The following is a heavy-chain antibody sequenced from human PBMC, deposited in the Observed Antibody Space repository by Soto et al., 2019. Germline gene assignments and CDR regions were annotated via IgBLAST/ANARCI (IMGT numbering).Heavy chain of an antibody. J-gene: IGHJ4*02. CDR1: GYTFTSYG. Sequence: QVQLVQSGAEVTKPGASVKVSCKASGYTFTSYGISWVRQAPGQGLEWMGWISAYNGNTNYAQKLQGRVTMTTYTPPSPAYMELRSLRSDDTAVYYCARVRVQQLIHYFDYWGQGTLVTVSS. CDR3: ARVRVQQLIHYFDY. V-gene: IGHV1-18*04. D-gene: IGHD6-13*01. CDR2: ISAYNGNT.